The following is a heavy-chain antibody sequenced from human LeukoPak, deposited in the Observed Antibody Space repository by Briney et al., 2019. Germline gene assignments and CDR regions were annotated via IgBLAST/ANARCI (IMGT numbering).Heavy chain of an antibody. CDR3: ARGPTSGNENVRAWFDP. CDR1: GYTFTSFG. J-gene: IGHJ5*02. V-gene: IGHV1-18*01. D-gene: IGHD2/OR15-2a*01. CDR2: ISTYNGNT. Sequence: ASLKVSCKASGYTFTSFGFSWLRQAPGQGLEWMGWISTYNGNTYYAQKFQGRIALTTDSSTGTAYLELRRLTSDDTAVYYCARGPTSGNENVRAWFDPWGQGTLVTVSS.